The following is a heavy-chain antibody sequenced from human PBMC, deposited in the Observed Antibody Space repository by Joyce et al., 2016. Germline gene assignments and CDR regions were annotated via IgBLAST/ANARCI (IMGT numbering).Heavy chain of an antibody. D-gene: IGHD2-8*02. Sequence: QSEQSGPGLVTPSQTLSLTCVISGDSISGNSFAWNWIRQSPSRGREWLGRTNYRSKRYNDYALSVRSRITINPDAAQTQISLRLNSETAEDTAVYYCARLGWCEATHGWFVPWGQGTLVTVSS. CDR2: TNYRSKRYN. CDR3: ARLGWCEATHGWFVP. J-gene: IGHJ5*02. V-gene: IGHV6-1*01. CDR1: GDSISGNSFA.